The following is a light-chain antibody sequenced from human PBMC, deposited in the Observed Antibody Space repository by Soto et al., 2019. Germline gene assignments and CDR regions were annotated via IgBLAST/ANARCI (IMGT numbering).Light chain of an antibody. J-gene: IGKJ2*01. Sequence: EIVMTQSPATLSVSPGERATLSCRAIQSVSSNFAWYQQKPGQAPRLLIYGASTRATGIPARFSGSGSGTEFTLTISSLQSEDFAVYYCQQYNNWSPYTFGQGTKLEIK. CDR2: GAS. V-gene: IGKV3-15*01. CDR3: QQYNNWSPYT. CDR1: QSVSSN.